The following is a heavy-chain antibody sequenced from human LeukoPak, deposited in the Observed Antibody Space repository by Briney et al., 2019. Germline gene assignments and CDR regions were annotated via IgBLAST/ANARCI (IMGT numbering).Heavy chain of an antibody. CDR3: ARRLGATQPYFDF. CDR1: GYRFTSYW. D-gene: IGHD1-26*01. Sequence: GESLKISCKAPGYRFTSYWIGWVRQMPGKGLESMGIIHPGDSETRYSPSFQGQVTISADKSISTAYLQWSGLKASDTAMYYCARRLGATQPYFDFWGQGALVTVSS. CDR2: IHPGDSET. V-gene: IGHV5-51*01. J-gene: IGHJ4*02.